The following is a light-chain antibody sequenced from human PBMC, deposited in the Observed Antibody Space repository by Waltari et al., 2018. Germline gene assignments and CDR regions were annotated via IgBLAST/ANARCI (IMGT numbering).Light chain of an antibody. J-gene: IGLJ2*01. CDR3: YSTGSSGDYRV. CDR1: ALAKKY. V-gene: IGLV3-10*01. Sequence: SYDMTQPPTVSVSPGQTARITCSGDALAKKYGYCYQQKSGQAPVAVIYEDRKRRSSITERFSSSSSVTMATLTISGAQVEAEVDDYCYSTGSSGDYRVSGRGTKLTDL. CDR2: EDR.